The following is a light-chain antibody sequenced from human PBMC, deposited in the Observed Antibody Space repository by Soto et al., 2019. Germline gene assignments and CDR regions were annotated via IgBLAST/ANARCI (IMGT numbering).Light chain of an antibody. CDR3: QQSYSTPLT. J-gene: IGKJ4*01. CDR1: QSISIY. V-gene: IGKV1-39*01. CDR2: GAS. Sequence: DIQMTQSPSTLSAGVGDRVTITCRASQSISIYLNWYQQKPGKAPKILIYGASSLQSGVPSRFSGSGSGTDFTLTISSLQPEDFATYHCQQSYSTPLTFGGGTKVEIK.